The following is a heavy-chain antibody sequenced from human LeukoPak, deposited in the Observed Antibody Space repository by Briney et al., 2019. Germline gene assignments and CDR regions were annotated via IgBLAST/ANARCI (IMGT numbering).Heavy chain of an antibody. Sequence: PSETLSLTCTVSGGSISSGDYYWSWIRQPPGKGLEWIGYIYYSGSTYYNPSLKSRVTISVDTSKNQFSLKLSSVTAADTAVYYCARDFKSPPNLTGGYYYYYGMDVWGQGTTVTVSS. J-gene: IGHJ6*02. V-gene: IGHV4-30-4*01. CDR3: ARDFKSPPNLTGGYYYYYGMDV. D-gene: IGHD3-9*01. CDR1: GGSISSGDYY. CDR2: IYYSGST.